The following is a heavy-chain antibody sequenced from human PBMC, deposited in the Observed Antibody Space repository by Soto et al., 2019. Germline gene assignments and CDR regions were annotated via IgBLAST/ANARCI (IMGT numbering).Heavy chain of an antibody. CDR1: VFTFSTYG. V-gene: IGHV3-33*01. CDR3: ARRSSGIHGVDY. CDR2: VRSDGSKE. D-gene: IGHD1-26*01. Sequence: XGSLRLSCASSVFTFSTYGVHCVRHAPGKGLEWVAVVRSDGSKEFYADSVKGRFTISRDNSKNTVYLQMNSLRAEDTAVYYCARRSSGIHGVDYWGQGTMVTVSS. J-gene: IGHJ4*02.